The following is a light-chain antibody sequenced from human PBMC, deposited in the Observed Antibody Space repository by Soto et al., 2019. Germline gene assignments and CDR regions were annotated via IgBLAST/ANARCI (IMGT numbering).Light chain of an antibody. Sequence: QSALTQPPSASGSPGQSVTISCTGTTSDVGGYNYVSWYQLHPGKVPKLIISEVNKRPSGVPDRFSGSKSGSTASLTVSGLQAEDEANYYCQSYDNSLSGSRVFGGGTKLTVL. CDR2: EVN. J-gene: IGLJ3*02. V-gene: IGLV2-8*01. CDR3: QSYDNSLSGSRV. CDR1: TSDVGGYNY.